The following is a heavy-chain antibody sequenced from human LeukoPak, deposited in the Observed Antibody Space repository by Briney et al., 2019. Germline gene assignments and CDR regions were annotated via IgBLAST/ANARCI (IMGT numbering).Heavy chain of an antibody. Sequence: SETLSLTCTVSGASVNSYHWDWIRQPPGKGLEWIGCISDSGRTYYNPSLKSRVTISLGTSNNQFSLRLTSVTAADSAMYYCTKGYCEPFDSWGQGTLVTVSS. CDR3: TKGYCEPFDS. D-gene: IGHD1-26*01. CDR2: ISDSGRT. J-gene: IGHJ4*02. V-gene: IGHV4-59*02. CDR1: GASVNSYH.